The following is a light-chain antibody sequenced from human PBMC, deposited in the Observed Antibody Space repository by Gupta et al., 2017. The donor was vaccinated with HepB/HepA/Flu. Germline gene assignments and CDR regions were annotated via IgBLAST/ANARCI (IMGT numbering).Light chain of an antibody. J-gene: IGLJ2*01. CDR3: SSYTSSSTVV. V-gene: IGLV2-14*03. CDR2: DVS. Sequence: QSALTQPPAVSGSPGQSITISCTGTSSDVGGYNYVSWYQQHPGKAPKLMIYDVSNRPSGVSNLFSGSKSGNTASLTISGLQAEDEADYYCSSYTSSSTVVFGGGTKLTVL. CDR1: SSDVGGYNY.